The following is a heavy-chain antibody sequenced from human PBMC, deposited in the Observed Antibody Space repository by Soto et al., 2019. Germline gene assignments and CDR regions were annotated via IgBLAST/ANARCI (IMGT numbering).Heavy chain of an antibody. V-gene: IGHV4-31*03. J-gene: IGHJ6*02. CDR2: IYYSGST. CDR3: ARERRYYDILTGYGPFGMDV. D-gene: IGHD3-9*01. Sequence: SETLSLTCTVSGGSISSGGYYWSWIRQHPGKGLEWIGYIYYSGSTYYNPSLKSRVTISVDTSKNQFSLKLSTVTAADTSVYYCARERRYYDILTGYGPFGMDVWGQGTTVTVSS. CDR1: GGSISSGGYY.